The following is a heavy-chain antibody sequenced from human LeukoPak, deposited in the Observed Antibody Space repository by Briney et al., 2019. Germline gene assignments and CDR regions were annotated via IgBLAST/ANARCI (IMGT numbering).Heavy chain of an antibody. CDR1: GFTFSSYG. CDR3: AKGSGYSSSWHDY. Sequence: PGGSLRLSCAASGFTFSSYGMHWVRQAPGKGLEWVAVISYDGSNKYYADSVKGRFTISRDNSKNTLYLQMNSLRAEDTAVYYCAKGSGYSSSWHDYWGQGTLVTVSS. CDR2: ISYDGSNK. J-gene: IGHJ4*02. V-gene: IGHV3-30*18. D-gene: IGHD6-13*01.